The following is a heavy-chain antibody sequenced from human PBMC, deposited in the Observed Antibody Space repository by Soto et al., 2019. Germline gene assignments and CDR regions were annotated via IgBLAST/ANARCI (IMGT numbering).Heavy chain of an antibody. CDR2: IIPIFGTA. CDR1: GGTFSSYA. Sequence: QVQLVQSGAEVKKPGSSVKVSCKASGGTFSSYAISWVRQAPGQGLEWMGGIIPIFGTANYAQKFQGRVTITAEKSTSTAYMELSSLRSEDTAVYYCARGKEYSSGWDGTSSFDYWGQGTLVTVSS. CDR3: ARGKEYSSGWDGTSSFDY. J-gene: IGHJ4*02. D-gene: IGHD6-19*01. V-gene: IGHV1-69*06.